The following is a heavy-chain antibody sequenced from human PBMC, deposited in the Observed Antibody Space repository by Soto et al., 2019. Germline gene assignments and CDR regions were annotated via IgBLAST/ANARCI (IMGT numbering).Heavy chain of an antibody. V-gene: IGHV1-46*01. J-gene: IGHJ4*02. CDR3: ATSVNSAMAFDY. D-gene: IGHD5-18*01. CDR1: GYTFTHYY. CDR2: INPNGGST. Sequence: QVQLVQSGAEVKKPGASVKVSCKASGYTFTHYYMHWVRQAPGQGLERMGIINPNGGSTTYAQRFRAGFTMTRDTSMSTVYMELSSLRSVDSAVYYFATSVNSAMAFDYWGQGTLVTVSS.